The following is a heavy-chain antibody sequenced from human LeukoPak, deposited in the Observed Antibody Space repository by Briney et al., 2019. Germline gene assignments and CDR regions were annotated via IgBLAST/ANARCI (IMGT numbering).Heavy chain of an antibody. CDR2: ISAYNGNT. D-gene: IGHD2-2*01. J-gene: IGHJ5*02. CDR3: ASPAGYCSSTSCYHWFDP. Sequence: ASVKVSCKASGYTFTSYGISWVRQAPGQGLEWMGWISAYNGNTNYAQKLQGRVTMTTDTSTSTAYMELRSLRSDDTAVYYCASPAGYCSSTSCYHWFDPWGQGTLVTVSS. CDR1: GYTFTSYG. V-gene: IGHV1-18*01.